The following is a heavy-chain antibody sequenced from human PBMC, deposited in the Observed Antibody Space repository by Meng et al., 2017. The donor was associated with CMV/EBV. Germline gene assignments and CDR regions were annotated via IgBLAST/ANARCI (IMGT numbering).Heavy chain of an antibody. CDR3: ARYPPKELELQGFGP. V-gene: IGHV3-23*01. CDR1: GFTFSSYA. J-gene: IGHJ5*02. CDR2: ISGSGGST. Sequence: GGSLRLSCAASGFTFSSYAMSWVRQAPGKGLEWVSAISGSGGSTYYADSVKGRFTISRDNSKNTLYLQMNSLRAADTAVYYCARYPPKELELQGFGPWGQGTLVTVSS. D-gene: IGHD1-7*01.